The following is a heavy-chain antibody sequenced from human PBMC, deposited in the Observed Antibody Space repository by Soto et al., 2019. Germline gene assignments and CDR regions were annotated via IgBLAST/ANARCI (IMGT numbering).Heavy chain of an antibody. D-gene: IGHD3-10*01. V-gene: IGHV1-69*02. CDR1: GGTFNFYS. CDR2: VIPMVGMS. CDR3: ATNYGSGSAHFDY. Sequence: QVQLVQSGAEVKKPGSSVKVSCTASGGTFNFYSISWVRQAPGQGLEWVGRVIPMVGMSEYAQKFQGRVTITADKSTSTDYMNLRSLSSEDTAVYYCATNYGSGSAHFDYWGQGTLVTVSS. J-gene: IGHJ4*02.